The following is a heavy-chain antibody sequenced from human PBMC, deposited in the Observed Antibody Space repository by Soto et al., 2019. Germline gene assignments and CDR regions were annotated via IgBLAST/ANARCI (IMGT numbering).Heavy chain of an antibody. CDR2: IYYSGST. J-gene: IGHJ6*03. CDR3: ARQNGYYYYYYMDV. V-gene: IGHV4-59*08. D-gene: IGHD1-1*01. Sequence: SETLSLTCTVSGGSISSYYWSWIRQPPGKGLEWIEYIYYSGSTNYNPSLKSRVTISVDTSKNQSSLKLSSVTAADTAVYYCARQNGYYYYYYMDVWGKGTTVTVSS. CDR1: GGSISSYY.